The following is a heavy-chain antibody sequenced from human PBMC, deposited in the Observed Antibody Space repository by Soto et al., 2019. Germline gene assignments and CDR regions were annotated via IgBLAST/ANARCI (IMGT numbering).Heavy chain of an antibody. CDR2: INAGNGNT. CDR1: RYTFTSKA. J-gene: IGHJ5*02. Sequence: PSVKVSCNASRYTFTSKALHWVRQDHGQRLKWMGWINAGNGNTKYSQKFQGRVTITRDTSASTAYMELSSLRSEDTAVYYCARDSTCPLSSGWSLNWFDPWGQGTLVTVSS. D-gene: IGHD6-19*01. V-gene: IGHV1-3*01. CDR3: ARDSTCPLSSGWSLNWFDP.